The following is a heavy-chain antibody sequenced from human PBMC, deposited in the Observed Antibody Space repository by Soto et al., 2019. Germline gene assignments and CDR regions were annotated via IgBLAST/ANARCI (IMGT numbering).Heavy chain of an antibody. D-gene: IGHD2-15*01. CDR1: GFSLSTSGVG. J-gene: IGHJ5*02. V-gene: IGHV2-5*02. CDR2: IYWDDDK. CDR3: AHSSRGVVVAATPPRWFDP. Sequence: QITLKESGPPLVKPTQTLTLTCTFSGFSLSTSGVGVGWIRQPPGKALEWLALIYWDDDKRYSPSLKSRLTITKDTSKNQVVLTMTNMDPVDTATYYCAHSSRGVVVAATPPRWFDPWGQGTLVTVSS.